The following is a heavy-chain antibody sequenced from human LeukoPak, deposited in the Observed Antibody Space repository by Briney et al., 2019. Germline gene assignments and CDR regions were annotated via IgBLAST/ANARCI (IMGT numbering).Heavy chain of an antibody. V-gene: IGHV3-11*01. Sequence: GRCLRASSAASGFTFSDYYMSWISQPPGKGLEWVSYISSSGSTIYYADSVKGRFTISRDNAKNSLYLQMNSLRAEDTAVYYCARLSVDYEFDYWGQGTLVTVSS. CDR1: GFTFSDYY. D-gene: IGHD4-17*01. CDR3: ARLSVDYEFDY. J-gene: IGHJ4*02. CDR2: ISSSGSTI.